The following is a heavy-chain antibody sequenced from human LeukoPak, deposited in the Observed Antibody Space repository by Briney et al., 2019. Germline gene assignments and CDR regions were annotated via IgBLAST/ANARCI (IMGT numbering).Heavy chain of an antibody. CDR3: ARVTARHFDY. CDR1: GYTFTTYG. J-gene: IGHJ4*02. D-gene: IGHD5-18*01. CDR2: ISAYSGNT. V-gene: IGHV1-18*01. Sequence: ASVKVSCKASGYTFTTYGIGWVRQAPGQGLEWMGWISAYSGNTNYAQKLQGRITVTTDTSTSTAYMELRSLRSDDTAVYYCARVTARHFDYWGQGTLVTVSS.